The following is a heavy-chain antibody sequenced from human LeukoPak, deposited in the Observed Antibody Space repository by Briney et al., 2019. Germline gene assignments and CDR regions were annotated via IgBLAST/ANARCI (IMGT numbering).Heavy chain of an antibody. D-gene: IGHD2/OR15-2a*01. J-gene: IGHJ4*02. Sequence: PSETLSLTCTVSGGSVSRTNYYWAWIRQPPGKGLEWIATINHGGGNHHNPSLKSRLTIAVDTATNDFSLKLSSVTAADTAVYYCARGEYWVRFWGRGTLVTVSS. CDR1: GGSVSRTNYY. CDR3: ARGEYWVRF. CDR2: INHGGGN. V-gene: IGHV4-39*02.